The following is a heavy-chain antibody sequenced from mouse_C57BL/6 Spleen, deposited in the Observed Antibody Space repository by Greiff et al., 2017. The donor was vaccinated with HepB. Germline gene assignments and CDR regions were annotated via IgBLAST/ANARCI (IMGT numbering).Heavy chain of an antibody. Sequence: QVQLKESGAELVRPGASVKLSCKASGYTFTDYYINWVKQRPGQGLEWIARIYPGSGNTYYNEKFKGKATLTAEKSSSTAYMQLSSLTSEDSAVYFCAVDGYYHYFDYWGQGTTLTVSS. CDR3: AVDGYYHYFDY. D-gene: IGHD2-3*01. J-gene: IGHJ2*01. V-gene: IGHV1-76*01. CDR2: IYPGSGNT. CDR1: GYTFTDYY.